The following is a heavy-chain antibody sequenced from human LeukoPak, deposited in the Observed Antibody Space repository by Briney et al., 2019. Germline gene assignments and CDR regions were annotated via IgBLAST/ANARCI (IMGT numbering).Heavy chain of an antibody. CDR1: GYSISSDYY. V-gene: IGHV4-61*05. CDR3: ARGYSYGPLLGY. CDR2: IYYSGST. D-gene: IGHD5-18*01. J-gene: IGHJ4*02. Sequence: PSETLSLTCTVSGYSISSDYYWGWIRQPPGKGLEWIGYIYYSGSTNYNPSLKSRVTISVDTSKNQFSLKLSSVTAADTAVYYCARGYSYGPLLGYWGQGTLVTVSS.